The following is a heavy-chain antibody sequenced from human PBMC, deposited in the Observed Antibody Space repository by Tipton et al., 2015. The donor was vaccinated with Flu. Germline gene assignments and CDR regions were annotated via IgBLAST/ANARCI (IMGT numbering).Heavy chain of an antibody. CDR2: IYYSGST. CDR3: ARENTGYCSSTSCYPLDY. V-gene: IGHV4-31*03. J-gene: IGHJ4*02. D-gene: IGHD2-2*01. CDR1: GGSISSGGYY. Sequence: TLSLTCTVSGGSISSGGYYWSWIRQHPGKGLEWIGYIYYSGSTYYNPSLKSRVTISVDTSKNQFSLKLSSVTAADTAVYYCARENTGYCSSTSCYPLDYWGQGTLVTVSS.